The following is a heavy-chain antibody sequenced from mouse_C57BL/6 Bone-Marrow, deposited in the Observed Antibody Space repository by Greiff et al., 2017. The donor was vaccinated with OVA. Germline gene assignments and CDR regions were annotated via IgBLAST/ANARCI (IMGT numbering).Heavy chain of an antibody. D-gene: IGHD1-1*01. CDR2: IDPSDSYT. Sequence: QVQLQQPGAELVMPGASVKLSCKASGYTFTSYWMHWVKQRPGQGLEWIGEIDPSDSYTNYNQKFKGKSTLTVDKSSSTAYMQLSSLTSEDSAVYYCARELRYFDYWGQGTTLTGSS. V-gene: IGHV1-69*01. J-gene: IGHJ2*01. CDR1: GYTFTSYW. CDR3: ARELRYFDY.